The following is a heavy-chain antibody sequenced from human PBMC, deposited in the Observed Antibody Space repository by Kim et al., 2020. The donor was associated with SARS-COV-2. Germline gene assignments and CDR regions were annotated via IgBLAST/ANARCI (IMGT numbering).Heavy chain of an antibody. CDR2: INHSGST. J-gene: IGHJ4*02. V-gene: IGHV4-34*01. D-gene: IGHD2-21*01. CDR3: ARGKGVVLAVFDY. CDR1: GGSFSGYY. Sequence: SETLSLTCAVYGGSFSGYYWSWIRQPPGKGLEWIGEINHSGSTNYNPSLKSRVTISVDTSKNQFSLKLSSVTAADTAVYYCARGKGVVLAVFDYWGQGTLVTVSS.